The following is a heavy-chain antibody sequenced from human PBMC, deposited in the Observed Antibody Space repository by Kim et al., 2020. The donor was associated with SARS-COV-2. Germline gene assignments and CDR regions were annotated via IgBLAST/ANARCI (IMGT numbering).Heavy chain of an antibody. D-gene: IGHD6-13*01. J-gene: IGHJ4*02. CDR3: ARGLKRYSSSWSDY. Sequence: NPSLKSRVTISVDTSKNQFSLKLSSVTAADTAVYYCARGLKRYSSSWSDYWGQGTLVTVSS. V-gene: IGHV4-34*01.